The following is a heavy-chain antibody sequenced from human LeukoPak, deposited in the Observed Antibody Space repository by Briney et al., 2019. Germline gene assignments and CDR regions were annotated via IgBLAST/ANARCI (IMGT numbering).Heavy chain of an antibody. V-gene: IGHV3-33*01. Sequence: GRSLRLSCAASGFTFSSYGMHWVRQAPGKGLEWVAVIWYDGSNKYYADSVKGRFTISRDNSKNTLYLKMNSLRAEDTAVYYCARGAVAAAGTGYYFDYWGQGTLVTVSS. CDR3: ARGAVAAAGTGYYFDY. CDR2: IWYDGSNK. CDR1: GFTFSSYG. J-gene: IGHJ4*02. D-gene: IGHD6-13*01.